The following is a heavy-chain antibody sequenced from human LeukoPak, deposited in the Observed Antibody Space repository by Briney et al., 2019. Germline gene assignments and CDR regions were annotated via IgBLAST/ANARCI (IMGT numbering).Heavy chain of an antibody. CDR1: GFIFSRYW. CDR2: IKEDGSEN. Sequence: GGSLRLSCAASGFIFSRYWMTWVRQAPGKGLEWVATIKEDGSENSYVESVKGQFTISRDNAKNSLYLQLNSLRAEDTAVYFCARQRYSDYWGQGTLVTVSS. V-gene: IGHV3-7*01. J-gene: IGHJ4*02. CDR3: ARQRYSDY. D-gene: IGHD1-1*01.